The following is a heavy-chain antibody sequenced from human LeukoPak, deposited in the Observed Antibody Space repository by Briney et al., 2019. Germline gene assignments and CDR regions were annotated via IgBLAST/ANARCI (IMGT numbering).Heavy chain of an antibody. V-gene: IGHV3-21*05. D-gene: IGHD3-22*01. CDR2: ISSSGSFI. CDR1: GFTFSNYN. Sequence: GGSLRLSCAASGFTFSNYNMNWVRQAPGKGLEWVSYISSSGSFIYYADSVKGRFTISRDNAKNSLYLHMNSLRAEDTALYYCAREPYYDSSGYSPDYWGQGTLVTVSS. J-gene: IGHJ4*02. CDR3: AREPYYDSSGYSPDY.